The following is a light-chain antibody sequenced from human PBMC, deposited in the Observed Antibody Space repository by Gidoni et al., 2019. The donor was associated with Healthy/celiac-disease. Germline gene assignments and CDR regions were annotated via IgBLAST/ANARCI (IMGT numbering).Light chain of an antibody. CDR2: AAS. CDR3: QQSYTSPPT. V-gene: IGKV1-39*01. J-gene: IGKJ1*01. CDR1: QSISNY. Sequence: DIQMTQSPSSLSASVGDIVTITCRASQSISNYLNWYQQKPGKAPKFLIYAASSLQSGVPSRFSGSGSGTDFTLTISSVQPEDFATYYCQQSYTSPPTFGQGTKVEIK.